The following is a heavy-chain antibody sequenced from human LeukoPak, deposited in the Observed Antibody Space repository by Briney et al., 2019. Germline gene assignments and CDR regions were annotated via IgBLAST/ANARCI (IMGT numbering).Heavy chain of an antibody. Sequence: GGSLRLSCAASGFTFSSYELNLVRQAPGKGLEWVSYISSSGSTIYYADSVKGRFTISRDNAKNSLYLQMNSLRAEDTAVYYCARDPYSGGYGAYYYYYMDVWGKGTTVTVSS. CDR1: GFTFSSYE. CDR3: ARDPYSGGYGAYYYYYMDV. J-gene: IGHJ6*03. D-gene: IGHD6-19*01. CDR2: ISSSGSTI. V-gene: IGHV3-48*03.